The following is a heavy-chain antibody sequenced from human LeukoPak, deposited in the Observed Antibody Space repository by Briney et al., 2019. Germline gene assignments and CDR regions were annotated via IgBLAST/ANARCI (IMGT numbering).Heavy chain of an antibody. J-gene: IGHJ3*02. CDR2: IYYSGST. CDR1: GGSVSSGSYY. V-gene: IGHV4-61*01. D-gene: IGHD2-21*02. CDR3: ARFCGGDCYSAVHAFDI. Sequence: SETLSLTCTVSGGSVSSGSYYWSWIRQPPGKGLEWIGYIYYSGSTNYNPSLKSRVTISVDTSKNQFSLKLSSVTAADTAVYYCARFCGGDCYSAVHAFDIWGQGTMATVSS.